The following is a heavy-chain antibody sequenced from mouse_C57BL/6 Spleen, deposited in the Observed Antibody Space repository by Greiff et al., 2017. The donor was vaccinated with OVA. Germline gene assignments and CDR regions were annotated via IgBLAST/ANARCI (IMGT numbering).Heavy chain of an antibody. CDR2: IRNKANNHAT. D-gene: IGHD2-5*01. Sequence: EVHLVESGGGLVQPGGSMKLSCAASGFTFSDAWMDWVRQSPEKGLEWVAEIRNKANNHATYYAESVKGRFTISRDDSKSSVYLQMNSLRAEDTGIYYCTLPFYSNFPMDYWGQGTSVTVSS. J-gene: IGHJ4*01. CDR3: TLPFYSNFPMDY. CDR1: GFTFSDAW. V-gene: IGHV6-6*01.